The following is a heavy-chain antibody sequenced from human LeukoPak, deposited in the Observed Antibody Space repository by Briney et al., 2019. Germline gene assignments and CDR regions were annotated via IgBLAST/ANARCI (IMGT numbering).Heavy chain of an antibody. V-gene: IGHV5-51*01. Sequence: GESLKISCKGSGYSFTSYWIGWVRQMPGKGLEWMGIIYPGDSDTRYSPSFQGQVTISADKSIGTAYLQWSSLKASDTAMYYCARRRGSGWYGVGAFDIWGQGTMVTVSS. J-gene: IGHJ3*02. CDR3: ARRRGSGWYGVGAFDI. CDR2: IYPGDSDT. D-gene: IGHD6-19*01. CDR1: GYSFTSYW.